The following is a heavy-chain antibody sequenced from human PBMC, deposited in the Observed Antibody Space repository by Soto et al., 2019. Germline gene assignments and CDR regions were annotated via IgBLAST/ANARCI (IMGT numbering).Heavy chain of an antibody. J-gene: IGHJ5*02. CDR1: GFTFSSYA. D-gene: IGHD6-6*01. V-gene: IGHV3-23*01. CDR2: ISGSGGST. Sequence: EVQLLESGGGLVQPGGSLRLSCAASGFTFSSYAMSWVRQAPGKGLEWVSDISGSGGSTYYADSVKGRFTISRDNSKNTLYLQMNSLRAEDTAVYYCAKDTASREYSSSSLAWGQGTLVTVSS. CDR3: AKDTASREYSSSSLA.